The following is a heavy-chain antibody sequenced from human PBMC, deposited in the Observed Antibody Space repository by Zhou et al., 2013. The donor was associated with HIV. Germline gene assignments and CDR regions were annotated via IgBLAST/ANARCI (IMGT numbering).Heavy chain of an antibody. Sequence: QVQLVQSGAEVKKPGASVKVSCRVSGYTLTELSIHWVRQVPGKGLEWMGGLDTEKRQRVYSQKFQGRVIMTDDEYEDTTFMEVTGLTPEDTALLLFVSTDRDMYSPLTYRGPDVAHFVHWGRGPPDHRL. J-gene: IGHJ1*01. CDR1: GYTLTELS. CDR3: VSTDRDMYSPLTYRGPDVAHFVH. CDR2: LDTEKRQR. V-gene: IGHV1-24*01. D-gene: IGHD3-3*01.